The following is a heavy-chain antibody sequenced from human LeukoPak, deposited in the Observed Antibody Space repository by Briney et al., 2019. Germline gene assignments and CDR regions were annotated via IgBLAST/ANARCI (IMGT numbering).Heavy chain of an antibody. CDR3: AKGNRRFGVTSVLSREKWFDP. V-gene: IGHV1-69*06. CDR1: GCTFSSYA. J-gene: IGHJ5*02. D-gene: IGHD3-10*01. CDR2: IIPMSDTA. Sequence: ASVKVSCKASGCTFSSYAISWVRQAPGQGPEWMGGIIPMSDTANYPQKFRGRLTITADIPTSTVYMELSSLRSENTAVYYCAKGNRRFGVTSVLSREKWFDPWGQGTLVTVSS.